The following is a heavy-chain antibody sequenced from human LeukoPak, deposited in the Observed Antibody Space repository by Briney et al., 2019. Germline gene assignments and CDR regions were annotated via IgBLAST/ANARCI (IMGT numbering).Heavy chain of an antibody. Sequence: ASVKVSCKASGYTFTGYYMHWVRQAPGKGLEWMGWINPNSGGTNYAQKFQDRVTMTRDASINTAYMELSRLRSDDTAVYYCARDQSWWELPGRYFDLWGRGTLLTVSS. V-gene: IGHV1-2*02. CDR3: ARDQSWWELPGRYFDL. J-gene: IGHJ2*01. CDR1: GYTFTGYY. CDR2: INPNSGGT. D-gene: IGHD2-15*01.